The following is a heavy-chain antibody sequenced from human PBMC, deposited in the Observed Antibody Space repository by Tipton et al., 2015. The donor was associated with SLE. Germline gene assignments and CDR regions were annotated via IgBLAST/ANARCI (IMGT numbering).Heavy chain of an antibody. CDR2: IYANGDT. V-gene: IGHV4-61*02. Sequence: TLSLTCTVSGDSISSSTYFWTWIRQPAGKGPEWIGRIYANGDTNYNPSLKSRVSISVDTSKRQLSLKLRSMTAADTAVYYCARLGLWSGFFDHWGQGTLVTVSS. CDR3: ARLGLWSGFFDH. CDR1: GDSISSSTYF. D-gene: IGHD3-3*01. J-gene: IGHJ4*02.